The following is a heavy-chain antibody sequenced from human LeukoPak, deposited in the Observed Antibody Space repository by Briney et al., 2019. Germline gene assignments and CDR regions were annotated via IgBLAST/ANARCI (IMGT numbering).Heavy chain of an antibody. Sequence: ASVKVSCKASGYTFTGYYMHWVRQAPGQGLEWMGGFDPEDGETIYAQKFQGRVTMTEDTSTDTAYMELSSLRSEDTAVCYCARVYYYGSSGAFDIWGQGTMVTVSS. CDR3: ARVYYYGSSGAFDI. D-gene: IGHD3-10*01. V-gene: IGHV1-24*01. J-gene: IGHJ3*02. CDR1: GYTFTGYY. CDR2: FDPEDGET.